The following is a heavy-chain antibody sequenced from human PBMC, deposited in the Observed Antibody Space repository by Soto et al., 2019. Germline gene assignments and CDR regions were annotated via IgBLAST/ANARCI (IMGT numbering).Heavy chain of an antibody. J-gene: IGHJ4*02. D-gene: IGHD6-19*01. V-gene: IGHV1-18*04. CDR1: GYTFTSYG. CDR2: ISAYNGNT. CDR3: ARHTGYSRGWSFDY. Sequence: ASVKVSCKASGYTFTSYGISWVRQAPGQGLEWMGWISAYNGNTNYAQKLQGRVTMTTDTSTSTVYMELRSLRSDATAVYYCARHTGYSRGWSFDYWGQGTLVTVSS.